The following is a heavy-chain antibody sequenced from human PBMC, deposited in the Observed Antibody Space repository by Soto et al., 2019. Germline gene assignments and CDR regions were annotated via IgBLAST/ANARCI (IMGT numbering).Heavy chain of an antibody. CDR1: GFTFSSYA. CDR3: AKDPPGEGYYYYGMDV. Sequence: GGSLRLSCAASGFTFSSYAMSWVRQAPGKGLEWVSAISGSGGSTYYADSVKGRFTISRGNSKNTLYLQMNSLRAEDTAVYYCAKDPPGEGYYYYGMDVWGQGTTVTVSS. CDR2: ISGSGGST. D-gene: IGHD3-10*01. V-gene: IGHV3-23*01. J-gene: IGHJ6*02.